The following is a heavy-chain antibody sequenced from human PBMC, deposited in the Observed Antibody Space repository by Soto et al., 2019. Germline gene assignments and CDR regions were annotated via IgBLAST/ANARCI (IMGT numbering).Heavy chain of an antibody. CDR1: GFIFSSYW. CDR3: ARDPTNCSGGSCYFLDAFDI. CDR2: IKQDGSEK. V-gene: IGHV3-7*01. D-gene: IGHD2-15*01. Sequence: GGSLRLSCAASGFIFSSYWMSWVRQAPGKGLEWVANIKQDGSEKYYVDSVKGRFTISRDNAKNSLYLQMNSLRAEDTAVYYCARDPTNCSGGSCYFLDAFDIWGQGTMVTVSS. J-gene: IGHJ3*02.